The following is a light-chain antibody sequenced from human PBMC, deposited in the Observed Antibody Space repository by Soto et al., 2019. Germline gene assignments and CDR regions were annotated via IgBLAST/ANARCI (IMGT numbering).Light chain of an antibody. CDR2: ADN. CDR3: QSYDTSLSGVI. Sequence: QSVLTQTPSVSGAPGQKITMSCTGSSSHIGAGYYVHWYQQLPGAAPRLLIYADNNRPSGVPDRFSASNSGTSASLAITGLQGEYEAVYYCQSYDTSLSGVIFGAGTKLTVL. V-gene: IGLV1-40*01. J-gene: IGLJ2*01. CDR1: SSHIGAGYY.